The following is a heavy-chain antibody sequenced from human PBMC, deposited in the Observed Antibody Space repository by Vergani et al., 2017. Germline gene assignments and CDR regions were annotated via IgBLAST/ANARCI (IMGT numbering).Heavy chain of an antibody. J-gene: IGHJ4*02. CDR1: GFALNRHA. Sequence: QVHLVESGGGVVQPGRSLRLSCVVSGFALNRHAMYWVRQAPGKGLEWVVGISFDGTNEYYPDLVKGRLTISRDIAKNTLYLQVRSLRLEDTGVYHCVRDRGLCAGGRCYTEAWDYWGQGTPVTVSS. CDR3: VRDRGLCAGGRCYTEAWDY. V-gene: IGHV3-30-3*01. CDR2: ISFDGTNE. D-gene: IGHD2-2*02.